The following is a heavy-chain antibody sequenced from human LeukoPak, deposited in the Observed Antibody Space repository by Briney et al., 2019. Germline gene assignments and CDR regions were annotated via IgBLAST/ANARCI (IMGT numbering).Heavy chain of an antibody. J-gene: IGHJ6*02. CDR2: IYYSGST. Sequence: ETLSLTCTVSGGSISSSSYYWGWIRQPPGKGLEWIGSIYYSGSTYYNPSLKSRVTISVDTSKNQFSLKLSSVTAADTAVYYCARGAHYSSGWGNYYYYGMDVWGQGTTVTVSS. CDR1: GGSISSSSYY. V-gene: IGHV4-39*07. CDR3: ARGAHYSSGWGNYYYYGMDV. D-gene: IGHD6-19*01.